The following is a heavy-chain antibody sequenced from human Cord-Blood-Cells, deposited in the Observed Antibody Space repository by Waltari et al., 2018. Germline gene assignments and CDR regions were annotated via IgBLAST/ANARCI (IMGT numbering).Heavy chain of an antibody. Sequence: QVQLVQSGAEVKKPGASVKVSCKAYGNTFTSYAMNWVRQAPGQRLEWMGWINAGNGNTKYSQKFQGRVTITRDTSTSTAYMELSSLRSEDTAVYYCARGLNWNDDAFDIWGQGTMVTVSS. J-gene: IGHJ3*02. CDR2: INAGNGNT. CDR1: GNTFTSYA. V-gene: IGHV1-3*01. D-gene: IGHD1-1*01. CDR3: ARGLNWNDDAFDI.